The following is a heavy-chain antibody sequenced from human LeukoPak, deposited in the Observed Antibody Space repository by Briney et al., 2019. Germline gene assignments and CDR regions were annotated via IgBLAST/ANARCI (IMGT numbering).Heavy chain of an antibody. CDR1: GGSISSGGYS. Sequence: PSETLSLTCAVSGGSISSGGYSWSWIRQPPGKGLEWIGYIYHSGSTYYNPSLKSRVTISVDRSKNQFSLKLSPVTAADTAVYYCARANRSGGSCSLDYWGQGTLVTVSS. CDR2: IYHSGST. J-gene: IGHJ4*02. D-gene: IGHD2-15*01. V-gene: IGHV4-30-2*01. CDR3: ARANRSGGSCSLDY.